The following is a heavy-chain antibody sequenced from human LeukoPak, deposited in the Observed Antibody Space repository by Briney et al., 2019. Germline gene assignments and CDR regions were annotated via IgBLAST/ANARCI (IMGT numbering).Heavy chain of an antibody. J-gene: IGHJ4*02. V-gene: IGHV1-18*01. CDR3: ARDGTSTDDY. D-gene: IGHD2-2*01. CDR1: GYTFSNFG. CDR2: ISGNNDNP. Sequence: GASVKVSCKTSGYTFSNFGINWVRQAPGQGLEWMGWISGNNDNPNYGQKFQGRFTVTTDSSTSTAYTELRNLTFDDTAVYYCARDGTSTDDYWGQGTLVTVSS.